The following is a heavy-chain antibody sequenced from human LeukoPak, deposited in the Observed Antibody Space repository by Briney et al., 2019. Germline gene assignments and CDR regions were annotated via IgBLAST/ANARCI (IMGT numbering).Heavy chain of an antibody. CDR3: ASDPARDYYDTSGYFRWVDY. J-gene: IGHJ4*02. D-gene: IGHD3-22*01. Sequence: GGSLRLSCAASGFTFSSYSMNWVRQAPGKGLEWVSYISGSGSTIYYADSVKGRFTIPRDNAKNSLYLQMNSLRAEDTAVYYCASDPARDYYDTSGYFRWVDYWGQGTLVTVSS. CDR2: ISGSGSTI. CDR1: GFTFSSYS. V-gene: IGHV3-48*04.